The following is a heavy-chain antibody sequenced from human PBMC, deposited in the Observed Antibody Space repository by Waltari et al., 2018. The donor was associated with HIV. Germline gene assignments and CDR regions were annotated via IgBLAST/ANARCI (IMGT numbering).Heavy chain of an antibody. Sequence: QLQLQESGPGLVKPSETLSLTCTVSGGSISSSIYYWGWIRQPPGKGREWFGSIFYSGTTYYNPSLKSRVTISVDTSKNQFSLKLTSVTAADTAVYYCARHLDYYGSGSYYRGGYFDYWGQGTLVTVSS. CDR2: IFYSGTT. J-gene: IGHJ4*02. V-gene: IGHV4-39*01. D-gene: IGHD3-10*01. CDR3: ARHLDYYGSGSYYRGGYFDY. CDR1: GGSISSSIYY.